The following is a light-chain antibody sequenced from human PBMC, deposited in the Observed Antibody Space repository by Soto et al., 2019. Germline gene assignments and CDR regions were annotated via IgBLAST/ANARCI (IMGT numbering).Light chain of an antibody. V-gene: IGKV3D-20*02. J-gene: IGKJ1*01. CDR2: DTS. Sequence: ERVLTQSPGTLSLSPGERATLSCRASQSISSRYLAWYQHKPGQAPRLLIYDTSNRAAGIPDRFSGSGSGTDFTLTINSLEPEDFAVYYCQQRSNWPPITFGQGTKVDIK. CDR1: QSISSRY. CDR3: QQRSNWPPIT.